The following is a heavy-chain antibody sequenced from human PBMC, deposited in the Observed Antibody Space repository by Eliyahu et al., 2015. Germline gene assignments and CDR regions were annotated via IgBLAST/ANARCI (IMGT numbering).Heavy chain of an antibody. CDR2: ISGTSDYI. CDR1: GFTFSTYS. D-gene: IGHD6-25*01. CDR3: AGDPQSGRVFHT. V-gene: IGHV3-21*06. Sequence: EVQVVESGGGLVKPGGSLRLSCAASGFTFSTYSMNWVRQAPGKGLEWVSSISGTSDYIFYADSVKGRFIVSRDNAKSSLYLQMDSLRAEDTAMYYCAGDPQSGRVFHTWGQGTMVTVSS. J-gene: IGHJ3*02.